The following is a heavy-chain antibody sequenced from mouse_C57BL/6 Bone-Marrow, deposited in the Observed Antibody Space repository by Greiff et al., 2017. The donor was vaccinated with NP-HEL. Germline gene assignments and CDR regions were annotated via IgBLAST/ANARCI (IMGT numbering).Heavy chain of an antibody. D-gene: IGHD1-1*01. V-gene: IGHV1-63*01. CDR1: GYTFTNYW. Sequence: VQLQQSGAELVRPGTSVKMSCKASGYTFTNYWIGWAKQRPGHGLEWIGDIYPGGGYTNYNEKFKGKATLTADKSSRTAYMQFSSLTSEDSAIYYCARRGGITPYFDYWGQGTTLTVSS. CDR3: ARRGGITPYFDY. CDR2: IYPGGGYT. J-gene: IGHJ2*01.